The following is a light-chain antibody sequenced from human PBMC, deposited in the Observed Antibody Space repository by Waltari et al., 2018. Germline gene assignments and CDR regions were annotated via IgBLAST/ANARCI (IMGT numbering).Light chain of an antibody. J-gene: IGKJ1*01. CDR2: GAS. CDR3: HQYKNWPPWT. Sequence: EIVVTQSPATLSLSPGERATLPCRASENVDTNIAWYQQKPGQPPRLLISGASTRATDIPPRFSGSGSGTEFTLSISSLQSEDFAVYYCHQYKNWPPWTFAQGTKVEIK. V-gene: IGKV3-15*01. CDR1: ENVDTN.